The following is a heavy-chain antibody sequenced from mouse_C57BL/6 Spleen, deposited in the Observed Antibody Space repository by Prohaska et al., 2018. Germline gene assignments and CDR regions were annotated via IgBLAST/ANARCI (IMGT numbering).Heavy chain of an antibody. CDR1: GFTFSGFW. V-gene: IGHV11-2*01. CDR2: INSDGSAI. J-gene: IGHJ1*03. Sequence: EVQLLETGGGLVQPGGSRGLSCEGSGFTFSGFWMSWVRQTPGKTLEWIADINSDGSAINYAPSIKVRFTIFRDNYKITLYLQMSNVRSQHTATHSCLRYRSSDWYFDVYATCTTVPVPS. CDR3: LRYRSSDWYFDV. D-gene: IGHD1-1*01.